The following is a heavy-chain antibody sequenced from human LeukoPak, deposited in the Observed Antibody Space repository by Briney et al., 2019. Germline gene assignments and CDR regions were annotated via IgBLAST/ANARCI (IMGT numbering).Heavy chain of an antibody. CDR2: ISGSGGST. CDR3: AKGTGSYYFRFDY. J-gene: IGHJ4*02. D-gene: IGHD1-26*01. CDR1: GFIFGGSW. V-gene: IGHV3-23*01. Sequence: GGSLRLSCAASGFIFGGSWMTWVRQAPGKGLEWVSTISGSGGSTYYADSVKGRFTISRDNSKNTLYLQMNSLRAEDTAVYYCAKGTGSYYFRFDYWGQGTLVTVSS.